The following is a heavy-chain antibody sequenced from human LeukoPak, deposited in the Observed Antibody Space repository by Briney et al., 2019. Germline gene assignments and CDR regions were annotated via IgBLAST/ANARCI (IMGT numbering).Heavy chain of an antibody. V-gene: IGHV3-30-3*01. CDR1: GFTFSSYP. D-gene: IGHD3-10*01. J-gene: IGHJ2*01. Sequence: GGSLRLSCAASGFTFSSYPMHWVRQAPGKGLEWVAVISYDGSNKYYADSVKGRFTISRDNSNNTLYLQMNSLRAEDTTVYYCARDQEGDYYGSGTYFGYFDLWGRGTLVTVSS. CDR3: ARDQEGDYYGSGTYFGYFDL. CDR2: ISYDGSNK.